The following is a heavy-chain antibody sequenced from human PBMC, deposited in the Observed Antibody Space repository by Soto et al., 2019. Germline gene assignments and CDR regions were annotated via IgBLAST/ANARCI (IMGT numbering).Heavy chain of an antibody. D-gene: IGHD3-10*01. Sequence: PSETLSLTCTVSGGSISSYYWSWIRQPPGKGLEWIGYIYYSGSTNYNPSLKSRVTISVDTSKNQFSLKLSSVTAADTAVYYCARGVVRGVIPYYYYGMDVWGQGTTVTVSS. J-gene: IGHJ6*02. CDR3: ARGVVRGVIPYYYYGMDV. V-gene: IGHV4-59*01. CDR1: GGSISSYY. CDR2: IYYSGST.